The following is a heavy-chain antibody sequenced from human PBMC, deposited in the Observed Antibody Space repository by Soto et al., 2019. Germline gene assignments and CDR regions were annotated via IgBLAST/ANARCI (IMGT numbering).Heavy chain of an antibody. CDR3: ARFSSGPAFDI. D-gene: IGHD6-19*01. Sequence: EVQLVESGGGLVQPGGSLRLSCAASGFTFSSYSMNWVRQAPGKGLEWVSYISSSSSTIYYADSVKGRFTISRDTAKNSLYLQMNSLRAEDTAVYYCARFSSGPAFDIWSQGTMVTVSS. CDR2: ISSSSSTI. V-gene: IGHV3-48*01. CDR1: GFTFSSYS. J-gene: IGHJ3*02.